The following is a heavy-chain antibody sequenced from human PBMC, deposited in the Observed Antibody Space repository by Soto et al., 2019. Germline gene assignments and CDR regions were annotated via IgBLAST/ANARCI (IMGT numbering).Heavy chain of an antibody. J-gene: IGHJ4*02. CDR3: ARHRYSYGVYYFDY. V-gene: IGHV4-59*08. CDR2: IYYSGST. Sequence: KPSETLSLTCTVSGGSISNYYWSWIRQPPGKGLEWIGYIYYSGSTNYNPSLKSRVTISVDTSKNQFSLKLSSVTAADTAVYYCARHRYSYGVYYFDYWGQGTLVTVSS. CDR1: GGSISNYY. D-gene: IGHD5-18*01.